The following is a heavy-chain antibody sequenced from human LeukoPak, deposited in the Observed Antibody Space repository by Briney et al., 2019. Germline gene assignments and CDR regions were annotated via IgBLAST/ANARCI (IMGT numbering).Heavy chain of an antibody. CDR3: ARERYSSGWFDY. D-gene: IGHD6-19*01. Sequence: HPGGSLRLSCAASGFTLSSYAMSWVRQAPGKGLEWVSAISGSGGRTYYGDSVKGRFTNSRDNSKSTVYLQMNSLRAEDTAVYYCARERYSSGWFDYWGQGTLVTVSS. J-gene: IGHJ4*02. V-gene: IGHV3-23*01. CDR1: GFTLSSYA. CDR2: ISGSGGRT.